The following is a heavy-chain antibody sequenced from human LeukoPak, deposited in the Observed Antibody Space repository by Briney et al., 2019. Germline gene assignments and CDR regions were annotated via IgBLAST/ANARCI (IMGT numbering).Heavy chain of an antibody. V-gene: IGHV4-59*01. CDR2: VYYTGST. J-gene: IGHJ4*02. CDR3: ARGAMATTPFFDY. Sequence: PSETLSLTCPGSGVSISNYYYWTWIRQPPGKGLEWIGYVYYTGSTNSNPSLKSRATMSLDTSRNQFSLKLTSLTAADTAVYYCARGAMATTPFFDYWGQGTLVTVSS. D-gene: IGHD5-24*01. CDR1: GVSISNYY.